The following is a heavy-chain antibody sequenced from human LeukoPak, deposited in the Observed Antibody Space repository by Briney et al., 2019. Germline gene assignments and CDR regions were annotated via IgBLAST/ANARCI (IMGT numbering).Heavy chain of an antibody. J-gene: IGHJ4*02. CDR1: GGSISSSSYY. CDR2: IYYSGST. Sequence: SETLSLTCTVSGGSISSSSYYWGWIRQPPGKGLEWIGSIYYSGSTYYNPSLKSRVTISVDTSKNQFSLKLSSVTAADTAVYYCARAPITIFGVAPFDYWGQGTLVTVPS. V-gene: IGHV4-39*01. CDR3: ARAPITIFGVAPFDY. D-gene: IGHD3-3*01.